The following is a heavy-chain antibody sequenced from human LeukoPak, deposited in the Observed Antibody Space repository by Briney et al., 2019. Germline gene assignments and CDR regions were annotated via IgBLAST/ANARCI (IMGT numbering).Heavy chain of an antibody. D-gene: IGHD2/OR15-2a*01. Sequence: GGSLRLSCVASGFTFSNYWMSWVRQAPGKGLVWVSRINGDGGVTHYADSVKGRFSISRDNAKNTVYLQMSSLRVEDTAVYYCVRDEYSLDYWGQGTLVTVSS. V-gene: IGHV3-74*01. CDR3: VRDEYSLDY. CDR1: GFTFSNYW. CDR2: INGDGGVT. J-gene: IGHJ4*02.